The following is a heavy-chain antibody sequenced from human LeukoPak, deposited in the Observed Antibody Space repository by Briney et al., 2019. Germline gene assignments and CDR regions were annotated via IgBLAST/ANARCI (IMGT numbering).Heavy chain of an antibody. D-gene: IGHD6-19*01. V-gene: IGHV3-33*05. Sequence: GGSLRLSCAASGFTFSSYAMHWVRQDPGKGLEWVAVISSDGSSKFYVDSVKGRFTISRDNAKNSLYLQMNSLRAEDTAVYYCARGDNSGWRNVYYFDYWGQGTLVTVSS. J-gene: IGHJ4*02. CDR3: ARGDNSGWRNVYYFDY. CDR2: ISSDGSSK. CDR1: GFTFSSYA.